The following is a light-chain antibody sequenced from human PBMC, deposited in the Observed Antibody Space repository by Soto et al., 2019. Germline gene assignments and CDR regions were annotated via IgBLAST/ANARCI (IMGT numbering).Light chain of an antibody. CDR3: VAWDDSLNGWV. CDR1: SSNIGGNT. V-gene: IGLV1-44*01. CDR2: SDI. J-gene: IGLJ3*02. Sequence: QSVLTQPPSASATPGQRVTISCSGSSSNIGGNTVNWYQQFPGTTPKLLIFSDIQRPSGVPDRFSGSQSGTSVFLAISGLQSEGEADYYCVAWDDSLNGWVFGGGTKLTVL.